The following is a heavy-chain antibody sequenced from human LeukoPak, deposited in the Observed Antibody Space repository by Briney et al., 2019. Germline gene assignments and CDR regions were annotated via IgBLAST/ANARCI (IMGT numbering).Heavy chain of an antibody. CDR3: AKTMVRPWGANDAFDI. J-gene: IGHJ3*02. CDR1: GGTFSSYA. CDR2: IIPIFGTA. Sequence: ASVKVSCTASGGTFSSYAISWVRQAPGQGLEWMGGIIPIFGTANYAQKFQGRVTITADESTSTAYMELSSLRSEDTAVYYCAKTMVRPWGANDAFDIWGQGTMVTVSS. V-gene: IGHV1-69*01. D-gene: IGHD3-10*01.